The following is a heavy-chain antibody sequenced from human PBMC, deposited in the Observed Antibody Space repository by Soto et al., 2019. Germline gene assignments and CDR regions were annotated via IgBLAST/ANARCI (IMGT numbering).Heavy chain of an antibody. Sequence: PSETLSLTCTVSGGSVSSGTYFWSWIRQAPGKRLEWIAYIYYSGSTNYNPSLKSRVTISVDTSKSQVSLTLTSVTAADTAIYYCARAPNYYYYGLDVWGPGTTVTV. V-gene: IGHV4-61*01. CDR2: IYYSGST. CDR3: ARAPNYYYYGLDV. J-gene: IGHJ6*02. CDR1: GGSVSSGTYF. D-gene: IGHD3-10*01.